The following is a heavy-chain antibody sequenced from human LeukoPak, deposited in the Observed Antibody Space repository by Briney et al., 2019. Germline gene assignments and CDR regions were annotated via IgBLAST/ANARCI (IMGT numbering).Heavy chain of an antibody. CDR3: VKWGFGVVPYEH. J-gene: IGHJ4*02. D-gene: IGHD3-3*01. CDR2: INSNGGST. Sequence: RGSLRLSCSASGFIFSSHAMHWVRQAPGKGPKYVSAINSNGGSTYYADSVKGRFSISRDNSKNTLYLQMSSLRPEDTAVYYCVKWGFGVVPYEHWGQGTLVTVSS. V-gene: IGHV3-64D*09. CDR1: GFIFSSHA.